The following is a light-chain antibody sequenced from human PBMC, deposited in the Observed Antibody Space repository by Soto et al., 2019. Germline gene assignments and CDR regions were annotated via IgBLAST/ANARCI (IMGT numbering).Light chain of an antibody. CDR1: QGISRW. V-gene: IGKV1-12*01. J-gene: IGKJ4*01. Sequence: DIQMTQSPSSVSASVGDRVTITCWASQGISRWLAWYQQKPVKAPKLLIYGASSLQSGVPSRFSGSGSGTDFTLTISSLQPEDFATYYCQQADSFPLTFGGGTKVEIK. CDR2: GAS. CDR3: QQADSFPLT.